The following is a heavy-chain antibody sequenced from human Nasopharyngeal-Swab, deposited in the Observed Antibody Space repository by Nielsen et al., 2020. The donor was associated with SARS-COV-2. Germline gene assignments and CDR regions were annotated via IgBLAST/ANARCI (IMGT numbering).Heavy chain of an antibody. V-gene: IGHV3-33*01. Sequence: GRQAPGKGLEGVAVIWYDGSNKYYADSVKGRFTISRDNSKNTLYLQMNSLRAEDTAVYYCARDGGYCSGGSCYPMVDYWGQGTLVTVSS. D-gene: IGHD2-15*01. CDR3: ARDGGYCSGGSCYPMVDY. CDR2: IWYDGSNK. J-gene: IGHJ4*02.